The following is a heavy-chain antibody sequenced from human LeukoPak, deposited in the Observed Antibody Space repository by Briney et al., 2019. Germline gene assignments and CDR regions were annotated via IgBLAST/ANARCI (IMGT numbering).Heavy chain of an antibody. CDR3: ARSTGIKYSYGMDV. V-gene: IGHV3-53*01. CDR2: IYSGGST. CDR1: GFIVSSNY. J-gene: IGHJ6*02. D-gene: IGHD6-13*01. Sequence: PGGSLRLSCAASGFIVSSNYMSWVRQAPGKGLEWVSVIYSGGSTYYEDSVKGRITISRDNSKNTLYLQMNSLRAEDTAVYYCARSTGIKYSYGMDVWGQGTTVTVSS.